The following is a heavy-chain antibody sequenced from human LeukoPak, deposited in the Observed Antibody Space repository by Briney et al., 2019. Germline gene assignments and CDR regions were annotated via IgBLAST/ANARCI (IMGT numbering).Heavy chain of an antibody. D-gene: IGHD6-19*01. CDR2: MSGVGGTT. J-gene: IGHJ4*02. Sequence: GGSLRLSCEASGFTFNNYAMSWVRQAPGKGLEWVSAMSGVGGTTYYAASVRGRFTISRDNSKNILSLQMNSLRVEDTAVYYCAKGSQWLLRGGAYFDSWGQGTPVSVSS. V-gene: IGHV3-23*01. CDR3: AKGSQWLLRGGAYFDS. CDR1: GFTFNNYA.